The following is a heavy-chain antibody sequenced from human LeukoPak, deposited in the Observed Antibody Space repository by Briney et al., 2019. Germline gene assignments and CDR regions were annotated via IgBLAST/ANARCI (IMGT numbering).Heavy chain of an antibody. V-gene: IGHV3-30*18. J-gene: IGHJ4*02. Sequence: QPGRSLRLSCAASGLTFSSYGMPWVRQAPGKGLEWVALISYDGSNKYYADSVTGRFTISRDNSKNTLYLQMNSLRAEDTAVYYCAKDGGYRWGQGTLVTVSS. CDR1: GLTFSSYG. CDR3: AKDGGYR. D-gene: IGHD5-12*01. CDR2: ISYDGSNK.